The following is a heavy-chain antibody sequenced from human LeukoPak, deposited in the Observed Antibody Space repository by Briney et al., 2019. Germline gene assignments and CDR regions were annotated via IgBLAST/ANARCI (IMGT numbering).Heavy chain of an antibody. CDR2: IDPSDSYT. CDR3: ARHCSSTSCPLYGMDV. V-gene: IGHV5-10-1*01. CDR1: GYSFTSYW. D-gene: IGHD2-2*01. J-gene: IGHJ6*02. Sequence: AESLKISCKGSGYSFTSYWISWVRQMPGKGLEWMGRIDPSDSYTNYSPSFQGHVTISADKSISTAYLQWSSLKASDTAMYYCARHCSSTSCPLYGMDVWGQGTTVTVSS.